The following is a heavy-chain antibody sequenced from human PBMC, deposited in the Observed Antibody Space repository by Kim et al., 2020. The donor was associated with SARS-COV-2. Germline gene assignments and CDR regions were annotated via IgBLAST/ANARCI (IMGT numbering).Heavy chain of an antibody. V-gene: IGHV3-30*18. D-gene: IGHD1-26*01. Sequence: GGSLRLSCAASEFTFTSYGMHWVRQAPGKGLEWVAVISYDGSHKYYADSVRGRFTISRDNSKNTLYLQMDSLTTEDTAVYYCAKDQVVGATYYGMDVWGQGTTVTVSS. CDR3: AKDQVVGATYYGMDV. CDR2: ISYDGSHK. J-gene: IGHJ6*02. CDR1: EFTFTSYG.